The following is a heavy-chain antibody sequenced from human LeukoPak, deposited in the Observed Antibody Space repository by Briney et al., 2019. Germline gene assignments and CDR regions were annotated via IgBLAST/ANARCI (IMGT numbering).Heavy chain of an antibody. D-gene: IGHD6-19*01. CDR1: GDSISTSNSY. CDR2: IYYSGNT. J-gene: IGHJ4*02. V-gene: IGHV4-39*01. Sequence: PSETLSLTCTVSGDSISTSNSYWGWIRQPPGKGLEWIGSIYYSGNTYYNASLKSRVTISVDTSKNQFSLNLSSVTAADTAVYYCARGRSGSSSGWPKRYYFDYWGQGTLVTVSS. CDR3: ARGRSGSSSGWPKRYYFDY.